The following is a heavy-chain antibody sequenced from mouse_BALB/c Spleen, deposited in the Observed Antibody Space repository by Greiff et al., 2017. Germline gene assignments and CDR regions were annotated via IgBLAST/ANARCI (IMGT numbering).Heavy chain of an antibody. D-gene: IGHD2-4*01. CDR3: ARQGNDYDPIAY. Sequence: QVQLKESGPDLVAPSQSLSITCTVSGFSFTSYGVHWVRQPPGKGLEWLVVIWSDGSTTYNSALKSRLSTSKDNSKSQVFLKMNSLQTDDTAMYYCARQGNDYDPIAYWGQGTLVTVSA. J-gene: IGHJ3*01. V-gene: IGHV2-6-2*01. CDR2: IWSDGST. CDR1: GFSFTSYG.